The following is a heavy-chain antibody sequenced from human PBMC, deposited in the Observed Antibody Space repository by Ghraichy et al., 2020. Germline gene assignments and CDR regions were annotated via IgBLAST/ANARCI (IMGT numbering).Heavy chain of an antibody. Sequence: LSLTCAASGFTFSSYGMHWVRQAPGKGLEWVAVIWYDGSNKYYADSVKGRFTISRDNSKNTLYLQMNSLRAEDTAVYYCARGVDRYSSGWNDYWGQGTLVTVSS. J-gene: IGHJ4*02. CDR2: IWYDGSNK. CDR3: ARGVDRYSSGWNDY. CDR1: GFTFSSYG. V-gene: IGHV3-33*01. D-gene: IGHD6-19*01.